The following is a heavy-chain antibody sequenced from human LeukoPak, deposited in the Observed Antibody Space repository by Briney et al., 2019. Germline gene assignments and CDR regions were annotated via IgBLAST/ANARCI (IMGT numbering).Heavy chain of an antibody. CDR2: INHSGST. D-gene: IGHD6-13*01. Sequence: SETLSLTCAAYGGSFSGYYWSWIRQPPGKGLEWIGEINHSGSTNYNPSLKSRVTISVDTSKNQFSLKLSSVTAADTAVYYCARLYSSSWYAYYYYMDVWGKGTTVTISS. V-gene: IGHV4-34*01. CDR3: ARLYSSSWYAYYYYMDV. J-gene: IGHJ6*03. CDR1: GGSFSGYY.